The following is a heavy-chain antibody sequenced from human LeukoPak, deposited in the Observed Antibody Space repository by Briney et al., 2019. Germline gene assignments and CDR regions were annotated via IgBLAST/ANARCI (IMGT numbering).Heavy chain of an antibody. V-gene: IGHV3-23*01. D-gene: IGHD4-17*01. Sequence: PGGSLRLSCAASGFTFSSYAMSWVRQAPGKGLEWVSAISGSGGSTYYADSVKGRFTISRDNSKNTLYLQMNSLRAEDTAVYYCAKGAGVDYGDNAAFDYWGQGTLVTVSS. CDR3: AKGAGVDYGDNAAFDY. CDR1: GFTFSSYA. CDR2: ISGSGGST. J-gene: IGHJ4*02.